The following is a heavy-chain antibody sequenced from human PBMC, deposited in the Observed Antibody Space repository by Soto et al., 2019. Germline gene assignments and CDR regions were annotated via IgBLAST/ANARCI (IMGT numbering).Heavy chain of an antibody. Sequence: PGGSLRLSCAASAFTFKNHWMHWVRQVPGKGPVWVSRINGDGSFTSYADAVKGRFTISRDNAKNTLSLQMNSLRAEDTAVYYCTTDPRHSWSWVSWGQGTLVTVSS. CDR1: AFTFKNHW. J-gene: IGHJ5*02. CDR2: INGDGSFT. CDR3: TTDPRHSWSWVS. V-gene: IGHV3-74*01. D-gene: IGHD2-21*01.